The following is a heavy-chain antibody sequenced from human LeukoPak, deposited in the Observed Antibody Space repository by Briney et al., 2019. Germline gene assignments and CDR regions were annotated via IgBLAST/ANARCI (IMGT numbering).Heavy chain of an antibody. Sequence: SETLSLTCTVSGGSISSYYWSWIRQPPGKGLEWIGYIYYSGSTNYNPSLKSRVTISVDTSKNQFSLKLSSVTAADTAVYYCARGSITMINYFDYWGQGTLVTVSS. CDR2: IYYSGST. CDR3: ARGSITMINYFDY. D-gene: IGHD3-22*01. J-gene: IGHJ4*02. V-gene: IGHV4-59*01. CDR1: GGSISSYY.